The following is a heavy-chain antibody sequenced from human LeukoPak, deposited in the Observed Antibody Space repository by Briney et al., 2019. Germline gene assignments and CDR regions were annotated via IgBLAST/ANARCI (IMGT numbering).Heavy chain of an antibody. J-gene: IGHJ3*01. CDR2: VSHNGST. D-gene: IGHD5-24*01. Sequence: SETLSLTCAVYGGSFKNHFWTWIRQAPGKGLEWIGEVSHNGSTVYNPSPESRITISVDTSKKQFSLRVNSVTVADAAVYYCARDQSFEMDAFDVWGQGTMVTVSS. CDR1: GGSFKNHF. V-gene: IGHV4-34*01. CDR3: ARDQSFEMDAFDV.